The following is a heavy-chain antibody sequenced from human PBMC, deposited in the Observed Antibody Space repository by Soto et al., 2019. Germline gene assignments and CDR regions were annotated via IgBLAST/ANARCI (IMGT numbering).Heavy chain of an antibody. CDR2: IYYNGNT. V-gene: IGHV4-59*11. J-gene: IGHJ4*02. CDR3: ARATWYSEY. Sequence: QVQLQESGPGLVKPSETLSLTCTVSGGSISNHYWTWIRQPPGKGLEWIGYIYYNGNTNYNPSLKSRVTMSVDTSKNQISLKLSSVTAADTAVYYCARATWYSEYWGQGTLVNVSS. D-gene: IGHD2-21*02. CDR1: GGSISNHY.